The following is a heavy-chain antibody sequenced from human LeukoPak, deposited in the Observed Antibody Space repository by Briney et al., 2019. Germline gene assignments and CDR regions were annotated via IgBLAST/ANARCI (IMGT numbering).Heavy chain of an antibody. CDR1: GGSFSGYY. CDR2: INHSGST. D-gene: IGHD6-13*01. Sequence: SETLSLTCAVYGGSFSGYYWSWIRQPPGKGLEWIGEINHSGSTSYNPSLKSRVTISVDTSKNQFSLKLSSVTAADTAVYYCARAEKGDSSSWYFDYWGQGTLVTVSS. J-gene: IGHJ4*02. CDR3: ARAEKGDSSSWYFDY. V-gene: IGHV4-34*01.